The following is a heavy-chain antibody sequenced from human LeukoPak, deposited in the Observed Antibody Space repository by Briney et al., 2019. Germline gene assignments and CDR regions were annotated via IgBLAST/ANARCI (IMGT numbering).Heavy chain of an antibody. CDR2: ISSSSMYT. J-gene: IGHJ6*02. CDR3: ARDNSYGMEV. Sequence: GGSLRLSCAASGFTFSDYYMTWIRQAPGKGLEWVSYISSSSMYTNYADSVKGRFTISRDNAKNMVYLQMNSLRADDTALYYCARDNSYGMEVWGQGTTVTVSS. V-gene: IGHV3-11*06. D-gene: IGHD4-23*01. CDR1: GFTFSDYY.